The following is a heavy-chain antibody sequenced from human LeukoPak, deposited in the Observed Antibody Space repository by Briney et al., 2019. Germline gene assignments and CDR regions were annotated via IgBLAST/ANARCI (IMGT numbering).Heavy chain of an antibody. V-gene: IGHV4-39*01. D-gene: IGHD1-14*01. CDR2: LYNTETT. Sequence: SDTLSLTCSVSGGSIIRSSYYWGWIRQPPGKGLEWIGSLYNTETTYYNPSLQSRVTISVDTYQNQLSLKLRPVTAADTAVYYCARHPTLTSGGNFDYWGQETLVTVSS. CDR1: GGSIIRSSYY. J-gene: IGHJ4*02. CDR3: ARHPTLTSGGNFDY.